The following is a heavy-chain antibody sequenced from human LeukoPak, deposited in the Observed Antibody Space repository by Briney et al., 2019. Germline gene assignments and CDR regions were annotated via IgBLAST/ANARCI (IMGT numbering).Heavy chain of an antibody. J-gene: IGHJ4*02. D-gene: IGHD3-16*01. Sequence: GGSLRLSCAASGFTFSSYSMNWVRQALGKGLEWVSYISSSSSTIYYADSVKGRFTISRDNAKNSLYLQMNSLRAEDTAVYYCARDLIRQREGSGYWGQGTLVTVSS. CDR3: ARDLIRQREGSGY. CDR1: GFTFSSYS. CDR2: ISSSSSTI. V-gene: IGHV3-48*04.